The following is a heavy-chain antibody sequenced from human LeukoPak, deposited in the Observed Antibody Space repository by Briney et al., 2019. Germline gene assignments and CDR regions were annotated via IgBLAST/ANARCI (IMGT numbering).Heavy chain of an antibody. J-gene: IGHJ4*02. D-gene: IGHD6-13*01. CDR1: GGSFSGYY. V-gene: IGHV4-34*01. Sequence: SETLSLTCAVYGGSFSGYYWSWIRQPPGKGPEWIGEINHSGSTNYNPSLKSRVTISVDTSKNQFSLKLSSVTAADTAVYYCARHAGGIAASGTRPFDYWGQGTLVTVSS. CDR2: INHSGST. CDR3: ARHAGGIAASGTRPFDY.